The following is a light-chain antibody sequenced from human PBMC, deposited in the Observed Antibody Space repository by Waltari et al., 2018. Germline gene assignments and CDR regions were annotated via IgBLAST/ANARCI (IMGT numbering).Light chain of an antibody. CDR3: QQCYSATLT. CDR2: AAS. CDR1: QSINTH. J-gene: IGKJ4*01. Sequence: DTQITQSPSSLSASMGARVPITCRASQSINTHLNWHQQKPGKAPKLLIYAASTLQSGVPSRFSGSGSGTDFTLTISSLQPEDSASYYCQQCYSATLTFGGGTKVEIK. V-gene: IGKV1-39*01.